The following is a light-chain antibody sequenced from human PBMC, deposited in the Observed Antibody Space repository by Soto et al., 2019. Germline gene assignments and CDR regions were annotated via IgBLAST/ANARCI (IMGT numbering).Light chain of an antibody. J-gene: IGLJ3*02. CDR1: RSDVGGYDY. CDR2: DVS. Sequence: QSALTQPASVSGSPGQSITISCTGTRSDVGGYDYVSWYQQHPGKAPQVMIFDVSNRPSGVSNRFSGSKSGNTASLTISGLQAEDEADYYCSSYTSSSTWVFGGGTKLHRP. CDR3: SSYTSSSTWV. V-gene: IGLV2-14*01.